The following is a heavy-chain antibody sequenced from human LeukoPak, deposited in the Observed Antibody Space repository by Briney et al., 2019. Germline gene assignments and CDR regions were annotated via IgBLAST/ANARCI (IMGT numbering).Heavy chain of an antibody. J-gene: IGHJ6*03. CDR1: GGTFSSYA. Sequence: GASVTVSCKASGGTFSSYAISWVRQAPGQGLEWVGGIIPIFGTANYAQKFQGRVTITTDESTSTAYMELSSLRSEDTAVYYCAREIRRQLVRYYYYYMDVWGKGTTVTVSS. D-gene: IGHD6-6*01. CDR2: IIPIFGTA. CDR3: AREIRRQLVRYYYYYMDV. V-gene: IGHV1-69*05.